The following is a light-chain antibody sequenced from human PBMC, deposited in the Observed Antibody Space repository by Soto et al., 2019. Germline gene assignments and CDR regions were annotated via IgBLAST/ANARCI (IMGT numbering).Light chain of an antibody. Sequence: DIQMTQSPLSLSASVGDRVSITCRASQSVNTNLHWFQQKPGKAPKLLIYATSNLHSGIPSRFSGSRSGTDFTLTISSLQPEDFASYYCQQTYNAPHSFGQGTRVEIK. CDR2: ATS. J-gene: IGKJ2*01. V-gene: IGKV1-39*01. CDR3: QQTYNAPHS. CDR1: QSVNTN.